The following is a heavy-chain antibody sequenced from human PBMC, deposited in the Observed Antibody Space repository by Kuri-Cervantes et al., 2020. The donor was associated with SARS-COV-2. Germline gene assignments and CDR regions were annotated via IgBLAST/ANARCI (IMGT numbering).Heavy chain of an antibody. CDR3: ARDSGSDY. D-gene: IGHD3-10*01. Sequence: GESLNISCAASGFTFSSYSMNWVRQAPGKGLEWVSSISSSSSYIYYADSVKGRFTISRDNAKNSLYLQMSSLRAEDTAVYYCARDSGSDYWGQGTLVTVSS. V-gene: IGHV3-21*01. CDR1: GFTFSSYS. CDR2: ISSSSSYI. J-gene: IGHJ4*02.